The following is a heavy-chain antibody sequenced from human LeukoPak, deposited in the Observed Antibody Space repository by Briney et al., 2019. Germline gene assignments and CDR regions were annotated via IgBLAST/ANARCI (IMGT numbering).Heavy chain of an antibody. V-gene: IGHV1-2*02. J-gene: IGHJ6*03. CDR1: GYTFTGYY. D-gene: IGHD4-11*01. CDR3: ARGYSNYVHYYYYMDV. CDR2: INPNSGGT. Sequence: ASVKVSCKASGYTFTGYYMHWVRQAPGQGLEWMGWINPNSGGTNYAQKFQGRVTMTRDTSISTAYMELSSVTAADTAVYYCARGYSNYVHYYYYMDVWGKGTTVTVSS.